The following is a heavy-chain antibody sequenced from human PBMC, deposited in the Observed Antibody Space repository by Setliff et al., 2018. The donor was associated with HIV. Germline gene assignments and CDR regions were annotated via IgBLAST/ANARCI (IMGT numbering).Heavy chain of an antibody. CDR2: IYNSGST. D-gene: IGHD3-10*01. Sequence: LSLTCTVSGGSISSGSYYWSWIRQPPGKGLEWIGRIYNSGSTIYNPSLKSRVTLSLDTSKNQFSLNLKSVTAADTAVYYCARRGDGYILDYWGRGTLVTVSS. CDR1: GGSISSGSYY. CDR3: ARRGDGYILDY. V-gene: IGHV4-61*02. J-gene: IGHJ4*02.